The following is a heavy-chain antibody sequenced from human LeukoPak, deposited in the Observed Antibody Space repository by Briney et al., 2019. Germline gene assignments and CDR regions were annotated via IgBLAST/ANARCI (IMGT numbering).Heavy chain of an antibody. J-gene: IGHJ4*02. CDR1: GFTFSKAW. D-gene: IGHD6-13*01. V-gene: IGHV3-15*01. CDR2: IKSKTDGGTR. CDR3: TTDAATIAAAGTGPY. Sequence: PGGSLRLSCAASGFTFSKAWMAWVRQAPGKGLEWVGRIKSKTDGGTRDYAAPVRGRFTIPRDDSKTTLYLQMNNLRTEDTAVYYCTTDAATIAAAGTGPYWGQGTLVTVSS.